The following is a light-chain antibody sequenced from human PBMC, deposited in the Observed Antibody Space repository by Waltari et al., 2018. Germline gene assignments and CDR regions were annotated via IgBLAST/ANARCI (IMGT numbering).Light chain of an antibody. V-gene: IGKV3-20*01. CDR3: QHYLRLPVT. J-gene: IGKJ1*01. CDR1: RSVSRA. Sequence: EIVLTQSPGPLSLSLGERAIVSCRGSRSVSRALAWYQQKPGQAPSLLIYGASTRATGIPDGFSGSGSGTDFSLTISRLEPDDFAIYYCQHYLRLPVTFGQGTTVEI. CDR2: GAS.